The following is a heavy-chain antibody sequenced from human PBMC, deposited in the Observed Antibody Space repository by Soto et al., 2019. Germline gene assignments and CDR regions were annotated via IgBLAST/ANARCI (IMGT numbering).Heavy chain of an antibody. CDR2: ISNSDDVG. D-gene: IGHD1-26*01. V-gene: IGHV3-23*01. CDR3: AKTVGATKLEDY. CDR1: GFNFTNHV. Sequence: EVQVLESGGALVYPTGSLRLSCSASGFNFTNHVINLVRQAPGKGLEWVSSISNSDDVGFYADSVRGRFIVSRAISTNSVFLQMNFLRVEDTAIYYCAKTVGATKLEDYWGQGTLVTVSS. J-gene: IGHJ4*02.